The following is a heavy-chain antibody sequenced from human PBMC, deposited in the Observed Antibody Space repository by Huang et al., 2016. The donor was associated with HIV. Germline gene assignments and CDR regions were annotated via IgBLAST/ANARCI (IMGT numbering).Heavy chain of an antibody. CDR1: GYTFTTFG. CDR2: ISPYNGMT. V-gene: IGHV1-18*04. D-gene: IGHD3-10*01. Sequence: QVQLVQSGTEVRKPGASVKVSCKASGYTFTTFGITWVRQAPGQGLEWMGWISPYNGMTEYEPKLRGRITMTKDTSTTTAYMELRTLTSDDTAVYYCARSYGSGNDFLDFWGQGTLVTVSS. CDR3: ARSYGSGNDFLDF. J-gene: IGHJ3*01.